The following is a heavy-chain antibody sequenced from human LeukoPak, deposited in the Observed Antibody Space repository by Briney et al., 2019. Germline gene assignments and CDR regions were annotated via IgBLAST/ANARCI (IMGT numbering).Heavy chain of an antibody. CDR2: IYFDDTT. J-gene: IGHJ4*02. CDR3: ARRYYYGSGSPEY. CDR1: GDSVGNSAYY. D-gene: IGHD3-10*01. Sequence: KTSETLSLTCAVSGDSVGNSAYYWDWSRQPPVKGLEGIGNIYFDDTTRYSPSLKSRVTMSLDKSKNQFSLKLTSVTAADTAVYYCARRYYYGSGSPEYWGQGTQVTVSS. V-gene: IGHV4-39*01.